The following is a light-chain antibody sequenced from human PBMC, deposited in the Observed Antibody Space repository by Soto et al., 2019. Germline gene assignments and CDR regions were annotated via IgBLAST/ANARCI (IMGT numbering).Light chain of an antibody. CDR3: QQYNDWVWT. Sequence: ETTLTQSPATLSASPGERVTLSCRATQSVTYNLAWYQQKPGQAPRLLIYGASTRPTGIPARFSGRGSGTEFTLTITRLQAEDFAVYYCQQYNDWVWTFGQGTKVEIK. CDR1: QSVTYN. CDR2: GAS. V-gene: IGKV3-15*01. J-gene: IGKJ1*01.